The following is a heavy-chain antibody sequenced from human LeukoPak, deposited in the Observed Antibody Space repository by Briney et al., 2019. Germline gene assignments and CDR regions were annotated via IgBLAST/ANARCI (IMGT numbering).Heavy chain of an antibody. CDR2: ISGSGGST. D-gene: IGHD3-22*01. CDR3: ATTYYESSGYLDWYFDL. Sequence: PGGSLRLSCAASGFTFSSYAMSWVRQAPGKGLEWVSAISGSGGSTYYADSVKGRFTISRDTSKNTLYLQLNSLRAEDTAVYYCATTYYESSGYLDWYFDLWGRGTLVTVSS. V-gene: IGHV3-23*01. CDR1: GFTFSSYA. J-gene: IGHJ2*01.